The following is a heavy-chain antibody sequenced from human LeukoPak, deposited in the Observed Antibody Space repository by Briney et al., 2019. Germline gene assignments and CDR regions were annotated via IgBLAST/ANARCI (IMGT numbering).Heavy chain of an antibody. V-gene: IGHV3-7*01. CDR3: AREGPSNYCSGGSCYYGY. D-gene: IGHD2-15*01. Sequence: GGSLRLSCAASGFTFSNYWMSWVRQAPGKGLEWVANIKQDGSEKYHVDSVKGRLTISRDNAKNSLYLQMNSLRAEDTAVYYCAREGPSNYCSGGSCYYGYWGQGTLVTVSS. CDR1: GFTFSNYW. CDR2: IKQDGSEK. J-gene: IGHJ4*02.